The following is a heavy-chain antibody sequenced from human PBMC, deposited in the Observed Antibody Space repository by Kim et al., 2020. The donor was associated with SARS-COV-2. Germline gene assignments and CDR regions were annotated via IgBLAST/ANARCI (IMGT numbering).Heavy chain of an antibody. J-gene: IGHJ6*02. Sequence: GGSLRLSCAASGFTFSSYGMHWVRQAPGKGLEWVAVISYDGSNKYYADSVKGRFTISRDNSKNTLYLQMNSLRAEDTAVYYCRYYDSSGYLYGMDVWGQGTTVTVPS. CDR3: RYYDSSGYLYGMDV. CDR2: ISYDGSNK. D-gene: IGHD3-22*01. V-gene: IGHV3-30*03. CDR1: GFTFSSYG.